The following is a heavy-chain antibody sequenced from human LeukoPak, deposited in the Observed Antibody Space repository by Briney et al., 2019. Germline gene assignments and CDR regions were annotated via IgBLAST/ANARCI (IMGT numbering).Heavy chain of an antibody. D-gene: IGHD1-26*01. J-gene: IGHJ6*02. CDR2: IYTSGST. CDR1: GGSISTYY. CDR3: AREGGEPLRRGMDV. V-gene: IGHV4-4*07. Sequence: SETLSLTCTVSGGSISTYYWSWIRQPAGKGLEWIGRIYTSGSTNYNPSLKSRVTMSVDTSKNQFSLKLSSVTAADTAVFYCAREGGEPLRRGMDVWGQGPRSPSP.